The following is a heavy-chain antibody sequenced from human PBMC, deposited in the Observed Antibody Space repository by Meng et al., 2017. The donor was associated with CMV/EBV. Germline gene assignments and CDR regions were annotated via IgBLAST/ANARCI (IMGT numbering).Heavy chain of an antibody. CDR1: GGSISSYY. CDR3: ARDLMNCSSTSCANWFDP. CDR2: IYTSGST. Sequence: QGQLQESGPGLVKPSETPSLTCTVSGGSISSYYWSWIRQPAGKGLEWIGRIYTSGSTNYNPSLKSRVTMSVDTSKNQFSLKLSSVTAADTAVYYCARDLMNCSSTSCANWFDPWGQGTLVTVSS. V-gene: IGHV4-4*07. J-gene: IGHJ5*02. D-gene: IGHD2-2*01.